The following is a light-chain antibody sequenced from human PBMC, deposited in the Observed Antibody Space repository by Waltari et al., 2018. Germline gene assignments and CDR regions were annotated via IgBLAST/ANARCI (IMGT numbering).Light chain of an antibody. V-gene: IGKV4-1*01. J-gene: IGKJ4*01. CDR1: QSVLYISNNKNY. CDR2: WAS. CDR3: QQYYTTLT. Sequence: DIVLTQSPDTLAVSLGERATINCKSSQSVLYISNNKNYLAWYQQKPGQPPRLLIHWASARESGVPDRFSGSGSGTDFTLTISSLQAEDVAVYYCQQYYTTLTFGGRTKVEI.